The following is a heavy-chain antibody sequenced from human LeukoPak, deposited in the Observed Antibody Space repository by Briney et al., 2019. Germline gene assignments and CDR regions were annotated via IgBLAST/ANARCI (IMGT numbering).Heavy chain of an antibody. CDR2: VDPEDGET. CDR1: GYTFTDYY. CDR3: ATDSRYCTNGVCYNIPIDY. D-gene: IGHD2-8*01. V-gene: IGHV1-69-2*01. Sequence: ASLKISCKVSGYTFTDYYMHWVQQAPGKGLEWMGLVDPEDGETIYAEKFKGRVTITADTSTNTAYMELSSLRTEDTAVYYCATDSRYCTNGVCYNIPIDYWGQGTLVTVSS. J-gene: IGHJ4*02.